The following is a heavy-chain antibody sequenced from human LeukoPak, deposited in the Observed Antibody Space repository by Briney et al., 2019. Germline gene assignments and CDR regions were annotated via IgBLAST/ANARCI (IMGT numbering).Heavy chain of an antibody. CDR2: IYYSGST. Sequence: SETLSLTCTVSGGSISSYYWSWIRQPPGKGLEWIGYIYYSGSTNYNPSLKSRVTISVDTSKNQFSLKLSSVTAADTAVYYCARDHGDYEDYWGQGTRVTVSS. CDR3: ARDHGDYEDY. V-gene: IGHV4-59*01. CDR1: GGSISSYY. D-gene: IGHD4-17*01. J-gene: IGHJ4*02.